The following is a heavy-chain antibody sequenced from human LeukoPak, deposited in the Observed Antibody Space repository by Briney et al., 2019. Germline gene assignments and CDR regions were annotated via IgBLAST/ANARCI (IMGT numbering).Heavy chain of an antibody. CDR1: GFTFSNAW. Sequence: GGSLRLSCAASGFTFSNAWMSWVRQAPGKGLEWVGRIKSKTEGGTIDYAAPVKGRFTISRDDSKNTLYLQMNSLKSEDTAVYYCATAVVVTVMDYWGQGTLVTVSS. CDR2: IKSKTEGGTI. CDR3: ATAVVVTVMDY. J-gene: IGHJ4*02. V-gene: IGHV3-15*01. D-gene: IGHD2-21*02.